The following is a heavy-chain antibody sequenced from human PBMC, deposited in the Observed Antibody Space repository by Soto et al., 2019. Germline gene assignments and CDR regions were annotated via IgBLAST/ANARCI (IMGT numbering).Heavy chain of an antibody. V-gene: IGHV1-18*04. CDR2: ISAYNGNT. Sequence: ASVKVSCKASGYTFTSYGISWVRQAPGQGLEWMGWISAYNGNTNYAQKLQGRVTMTTDTSTSTAYMELRSLRSDDTAVYYCARSYDFWSGYIPTFDPWGQGTLVTVS. D-gene: IGHD3-3*01. J-gene: IGHJ5*02. CDR3: ARSYDFWSGYIPTFDP. CDR1: GYTFTSYG.